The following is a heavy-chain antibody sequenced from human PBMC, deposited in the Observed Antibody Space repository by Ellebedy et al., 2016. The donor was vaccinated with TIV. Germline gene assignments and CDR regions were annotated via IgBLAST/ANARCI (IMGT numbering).Heavy chain of an antibody. CDR3: AKSNYVSGIPLDY. CDR1: GFSINTYS. Sequence: GESLKISCKGSGFSINTYSMNWVRRAPGKGLEWVSSISSSSPFFYYAASVRGRFTISRDNSKNTLYLQMNSLRAEDTAVYYCAKSNYVSGIPLDYWGQGTLVTVSS. V-gene: IGHV3-21*04. D-gene: IGHD3-10*01. CDR2: ISSSSPFF. J-gene: IGHJ4*02.